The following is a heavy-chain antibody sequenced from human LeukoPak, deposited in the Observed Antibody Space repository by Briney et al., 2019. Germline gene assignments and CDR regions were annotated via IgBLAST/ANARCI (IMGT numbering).Heavy chain of an antibody. D-gene: IGHD4-17*01. J-gene: IGHJ4*02. Sequence: SVKVSCKASGGTFSSYAISWVRQAPGQGLEWMGGIIPIFGTANFAQKFQGRVTITADESTSTAYMELSSLRSEDTAVYYCARGRDRHGDLHLFDYWGQGTLVTVSS. V-gene: IGHV1-69*13. CDR1: GGTFSSYA. CDR2: IIPIFGTA. CDR3: ARGRDRHGDLHLFDY.